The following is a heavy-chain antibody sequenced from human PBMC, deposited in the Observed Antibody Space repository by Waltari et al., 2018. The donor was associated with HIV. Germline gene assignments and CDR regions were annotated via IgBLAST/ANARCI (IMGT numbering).Heavy chain of an antibody. CDR2: KSYYGDNK. J-gene: IGHJ4*02. CDR1: GFTFRSYA. Sequence: QVQLVESGGGVVQPGRSLRLSCAASGFTFRSYAMHWVRQAPGKGLEWVAVKSYYGDNKYYADPVKGRFTISRENSKNTLYLQMNSLRAEDTAVYYWAKGASGWAPGYWGQGTLVTVSS. V-gene: IGHV3-30*18. CDR3: AKGASGWAPGY. D-gene: IGHD6-19*01.